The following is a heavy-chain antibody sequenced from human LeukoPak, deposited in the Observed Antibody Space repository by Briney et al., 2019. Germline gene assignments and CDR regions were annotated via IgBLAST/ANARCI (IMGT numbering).Heavy chain of an antibody. V-gene: IGHV1-2*02. CDR1: GYTFTGHY. D-gene: IGHD2-2*01. CDR2: INPSTGGT. J-gene: IGHJ4*02. CDR3: ARVREPYCSSTSCYRRSLYN. Sequence: ASVNVPCKASGYTFTGHYIHWVRQAPGQGLEWMGWINPSTGGTYYAQKFQGRVTMTRDTSISTAYMEVGRLRSDDTAVYFCARVREPYCSSTSCYRRSLYNWGQGTLVTVSS.